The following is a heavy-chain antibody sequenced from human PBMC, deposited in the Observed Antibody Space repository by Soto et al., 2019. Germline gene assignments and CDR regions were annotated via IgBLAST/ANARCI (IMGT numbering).Heavy chain of an antibody. CDR2: ISGSGGST. Sequence: EVPLLESGGGLVQPGGSLRLSCAASGFTFSSYAMSWVRQAPGKGLEWVSAISGSGGSTYYADSVKGRFTISRDNSKNTLYLQMNSLRAEDTAVYYCAKEIGYSSGWYRVGPSDYWGQGTLVTVSS. CDR3: AKEIGYSSGWYRVGPSDY. CDR1: GFTFSSYA. V-gene: IGHV3-23*01. J-gene: IGHJ4*02. D-gene: IGHD6-19*01.